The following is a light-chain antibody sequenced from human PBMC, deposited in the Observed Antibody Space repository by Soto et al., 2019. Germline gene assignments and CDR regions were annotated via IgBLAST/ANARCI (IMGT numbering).Light chain of an antibody. V-gene: IGKV3-20*01. CDR3: QQYGTSPRT. J-gene: IGKJ1*01. CDR1: QSISSNY. CDR2: GAS. Sequence: DIVMTQSPGTLSLSPGERVTLSCRASQSISSNYLAWYQQKPGQSPRLLIYGASSRATGIPDRFSGRGSGTDFTLTISRLEPEDFAVYFCQQYGTSPRTFGQGTKVEIK.